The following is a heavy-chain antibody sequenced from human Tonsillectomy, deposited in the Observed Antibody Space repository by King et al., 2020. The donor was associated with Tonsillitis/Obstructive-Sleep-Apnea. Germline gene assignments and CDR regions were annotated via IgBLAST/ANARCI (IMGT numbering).Heavy chain of an antibody. CDR1: GGSFSGYY. CDR2: INHSGST. CDR3: ARVAGESGIVVVPAAIPPHYYHYMDV. J-gene: IGHJ6*03. Sequence: VQLQQWGAGLLKPSETLSLTCAVYGGSFSGYYWSWIRQPPGKGLEWIGEINHSGSTNYNPSLKSRVTISVDTSKNQFSLKLSSVTAADTAVYYCARVAGESGIVVVPAAIPPHYYHYMDVWGKGTTVTVSS. D-gene: IGHD2-2*01. V-gene: IGHV4-34*01.